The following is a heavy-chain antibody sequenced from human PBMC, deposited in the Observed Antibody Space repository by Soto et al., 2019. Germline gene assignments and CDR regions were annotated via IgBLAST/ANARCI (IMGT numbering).Heavy chain of an antibody. Sequence: QVQLVQSGAEVKKPGSSVKVSCKVSGGTFSSHSINWVRQAPGQGPEWMGGIIPIFGTENYAQKFQGRVTITADEATSTAYMALSILTSEDTALYYCSTSVYCSTTRCYYYYGLDVWGQGTTVIVSS. CDR1: GGTFSSHS. CDR3: STSVYCSTTRCYYYYGLDV. CDR2: IIPIFGTE. D-gene: IGHD2-2*01. V-gene: IGHV1-69*01. J-gene: IGHJ6*02.